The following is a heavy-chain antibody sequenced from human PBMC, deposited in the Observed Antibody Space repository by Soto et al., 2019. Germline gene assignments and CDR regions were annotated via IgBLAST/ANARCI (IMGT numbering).Heavy chain of an antibody. CDR3: ATRGPLAYCGGDCYSNFDY. J-gene: IGHJ4*02. D-gene: IGHD2-21*02. CDR2: IIPIFGTA. Sequence: GASVKVSCKASGGTFSSYAISWVRQAPGQGLEWMGGIIPIFGTANYAQKFQGRVTITADESTSTAYMELSSLRSEDTAVYYCATRGPLAYCGGDCYSNFDYWGQGTLVTVSS. V-gene: IGHV1-69*13. CDR1: GGTFSSYA.